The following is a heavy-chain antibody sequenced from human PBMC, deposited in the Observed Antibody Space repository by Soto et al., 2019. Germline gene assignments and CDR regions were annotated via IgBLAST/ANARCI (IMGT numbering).Heavy chain of an antibody. V-gene: IGHV3-74*01. CDR1: GFTFSTYW. J-gene: IGHJ3*02. Sequence: PGVSLRLSCAASGFTFSTYWMHWVRQAPGKGLVWVSRVKGDGSERTYADSVKGRFTISRDNTRNTLDLQMNSLRPEDTAVYYCVRAQWMEDDVFDIWGHGTIVTVSS. D-gene: IGHD6-19*01. CDR3: VRAQWMEDDVFDI. CDR2: VKGDGSER.